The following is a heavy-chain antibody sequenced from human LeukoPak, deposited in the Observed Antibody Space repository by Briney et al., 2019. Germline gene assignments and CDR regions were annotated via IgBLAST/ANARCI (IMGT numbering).Heavy chain of an antibody. D-gene: IGHD3-22*01. Sequence: ASVKVSCKASGYTFTSYYMHWVRQAPGQGLEWMGWINPNSGGTNYAQKFQGRVTMTRDTSISTAYMELSRLRSDDTAVYYCATYYYDSSGPFSGYFDYWGQGTLVTVSS. CDR1: GYTFTSYY. V-gene: IGHV1-2*02. CDR3: ATYYYDSSGPFSGYFDY. CDR2: INPNSGGT. J-gene: IGHJ4*02.